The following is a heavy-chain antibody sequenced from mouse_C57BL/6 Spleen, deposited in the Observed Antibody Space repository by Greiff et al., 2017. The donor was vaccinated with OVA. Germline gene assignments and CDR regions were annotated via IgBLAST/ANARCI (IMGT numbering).Heavy chain of an antibody. V-gene: IGHV1-52*01. J-gene: IGHJ4*01. CDR2: IDPSDSET. D-gene: IGHD1-1*01. CDR1: GYTFTSYW. Sequence: QVQLKQPGAELVRPGSSVKLSCKASGYTFTSYWMHWVKQRPIQGLEWIGNIDPSDSETHYNQKFKDKATLTVDKSSSTAYMQLSSLTSEDSAVYYCARGDTTVVDYYAMDYWGQGTSVTVSS. CDR3: ARGDTTVVDYYAMDY.